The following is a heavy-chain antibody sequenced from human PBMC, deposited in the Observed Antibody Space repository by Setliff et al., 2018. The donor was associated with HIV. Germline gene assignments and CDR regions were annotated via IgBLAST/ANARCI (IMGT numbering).Heavy chain of an antibody. V-gene: IGHV4-34*01. J-gene: IGHJ5*02. CDR3: ARVKPIKTTLVRLWPRFDL. CDR2: IDDSGSI. CDR1: GVPLSDYY. D-gene: IGHD3-10*01. Sequence: SETLSLTCTLNGVPLSDYYWNWIRQSPEKGLEWIGEIDDSGSIIYNPSLQSRVTMSVDTSKNQFSLKVRSLTAADTGLYYCARVKPIKTTLVRLWPRFDLWGQGTQVTVSS.